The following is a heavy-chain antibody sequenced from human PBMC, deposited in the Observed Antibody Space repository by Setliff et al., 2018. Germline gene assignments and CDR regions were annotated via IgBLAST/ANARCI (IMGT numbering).Heavy chain of an antibody. CDR2: INPNSGGT. CDR1: GYTFTGYY. V-gene: IGHV1-2*04. D-gene: IGHD6-19*01. CDR3: ARGAGGIWQWGYYFDY. J-gene: IGHJ4*02. Sequence: ASVKVSCKASGYTFTGYYMHWVRQAPGQGLEWMGWINPNSGGTNYAQKFQGWVTMTRDTSISTAYMELSRLRSDDTAVYYCARGAGGIWQWGYYFDYWGQGTLVPSPQ.